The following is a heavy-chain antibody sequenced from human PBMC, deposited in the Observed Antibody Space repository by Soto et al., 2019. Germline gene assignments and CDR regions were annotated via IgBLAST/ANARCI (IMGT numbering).Heavy chain of an antibody. V-gene: IGHV3-23*01. D-gene: IGHD5-18*01. Sequence: PGGSLRLSCAASGFTFSSYAMSWVRQAPGKGLEWVSAISGSGGSTYYADSVKGRFIISRDNSKNTLYLQMNSLRAEDTAVYYCAKDGDSYGYFDYWGQGTLVTVSS. CDR3: AKDGDSYGYFDY. CDR2: ISGSGGST. CDR1: GFTFSSYA. J-gene: IGHJ4*02.